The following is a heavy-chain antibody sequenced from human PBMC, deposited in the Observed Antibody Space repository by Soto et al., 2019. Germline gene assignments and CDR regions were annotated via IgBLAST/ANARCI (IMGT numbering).Heavy chain of an antibody. CDR2: IYHSGST. Sequence: PSETLSLTCAVSGGSISSGGYSWSWIRQPPGKGLEWIGYIYHSGSTYYNPSLKSRVTISVDRSKNQFSLKLSSVTAADTAVYYCARAGDSSGYGAEYFQQWGQGTLGTVSS. CDR1: GGSISSGGYS. CDR3: ARAGDSSGYGAEYFQQ. V-gene: IGHV4-30-2*01. J-gene: IGHJ1*01. D-gene: IGHD3-22*01.